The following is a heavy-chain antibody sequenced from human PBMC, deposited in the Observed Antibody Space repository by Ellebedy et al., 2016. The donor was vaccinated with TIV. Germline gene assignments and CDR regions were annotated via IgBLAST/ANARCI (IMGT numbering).Heavy chain of an antibody. Sequence: MPSETLSLTCTVSGGSINTNSFYWGWIRQPPGKGLEWIGNLHFRGTTYYSPSLKSRVTISGDTSKNQFSLKVSSVTAADTAVYYCARPSNSGAHLNWGQGTLVTVSS. J-gene: IGHJ4*02. CDR1: GGSINTNSFY. D-gene: IGHD2-15*01. CDR3: ARPSNSGAHLN. CDR2: LHFRGTT. V-gene: IGHV4-39*01.